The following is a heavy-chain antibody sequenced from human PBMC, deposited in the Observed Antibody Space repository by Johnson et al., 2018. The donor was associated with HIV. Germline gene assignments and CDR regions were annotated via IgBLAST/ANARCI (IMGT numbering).Heavy chain of an antibody. CDR1: GFTFSTYA. Sequence: QVQLVESGGGVVQPGGSLRLSCAASGFTFSTYAMHWVRQAPGKGLEWVAFIRYDGSNKYYADSVKGRFTISRDNSKNTLYLQMNSLRAEDTAVYYCAKTYSGSNRDAFDIWGQGTMVTVSS. V-gene: IGHV3-30*02. J-gene: IGHJ3*02. D-gene: IGHD1-26*01. CDR2: IRYDGSNK. CDR3: AKTYSGSNRDAFDI.